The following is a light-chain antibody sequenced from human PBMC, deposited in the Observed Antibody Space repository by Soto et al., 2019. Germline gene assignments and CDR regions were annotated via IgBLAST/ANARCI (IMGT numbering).Light chain of an antibody. CDR3: QQSYTIPIT. CDR2: NAA. Sequence: DIQMTQSPSALSAYVGDKVTITCRASQIIGGYLNWYQQKPGEAPKLLIFNAASLQSGVPSRFSGRGSGTEFTLTISSLQPEDFASYYCQQSYTIPITFGGGTKVE. V-gene: IGKV1-39*01. J-gene: IGKJ4*01. CDR1: QIIGGY.